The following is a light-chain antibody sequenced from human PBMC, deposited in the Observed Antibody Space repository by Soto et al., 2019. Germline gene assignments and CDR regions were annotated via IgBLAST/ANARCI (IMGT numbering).Light chain of an antibody. V-gene: IGLV2-14*01. CDR3: SSSTSSSTWV. CDR2: EVS. CDR1: SSDVGGYNY. J-gene: IGLJ3*02. Sequence: QSALTQPASVSGSPGQSITISCTGTSSDVGGYNYVSWYQQHPGKAPKFMIYEVSNRPSGVSNRFSGSKSGNTASLTISGLQAEDEAHYYCSSSTSSSTWVFGGGTKLTVL.